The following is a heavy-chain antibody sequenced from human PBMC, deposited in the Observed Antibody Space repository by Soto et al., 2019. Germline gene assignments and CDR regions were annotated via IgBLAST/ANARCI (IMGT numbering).Heavy chain of an antibody. CDR1: GFTFSSYG. J-gene: IGHJ4*02. D-gene: IGHD2-8*01. CDR2: ISYDGSNK. Sequence: VGSLRLSCAASGFTFSSYGMHWVRQAPGKGLEWVAVISYDGSNKYYADSVKGRFTISRDNSKNTLYLQMNSLRAEDTAVYYCAKSMAYYFDYWGQGTLVTVSS. CDR3: AKSMAYYFDY. V-gene: IGHV3-30*18.